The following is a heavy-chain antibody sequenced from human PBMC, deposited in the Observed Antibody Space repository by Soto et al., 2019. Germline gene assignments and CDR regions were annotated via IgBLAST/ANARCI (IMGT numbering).Heavy chain of an antibody. CDR1: GFTFSDYY. CDR3: ARDGAYCGGDCYPDAFDT. D-gene: IGHD2-21*02. J-gene: IGHJ3*02. CDR2: ISSSSSYT. V-gene: IGHV3-11*06. Sequence: SLRLSCAASGFTFSDYYMSWIRQAPGKGLEWVSYISSSSSYTNYADSVKGRFTISRDNAKNSLYLQMNSLRAEDTAVYYCARDGAYCGGDCYPDAFDTWGQGTMVTVSS.